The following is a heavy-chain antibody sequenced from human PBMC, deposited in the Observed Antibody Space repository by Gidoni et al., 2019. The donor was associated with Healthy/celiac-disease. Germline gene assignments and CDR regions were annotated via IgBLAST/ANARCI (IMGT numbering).Heavy chain of an antibody. Sequence: QVQLVQSGAEVKKPGASVKVSCKASGYTFTSYYMHWVRQAPGQGLEWMGIINPSGGSTSDAQKFQGRVTMTRDTSTSTVYMELSSLRSEDTAVYYCARSLRDYYDSSGLDAFDIWGQGTMVTVSS. D-gene: IGHD3-22*01. J-gene: IGHJ3*02. CDR3: ARSLRDYYDSSGLDAFDI. V-gene: IGHV1-46*01. CDR2: INPSGGST. CDR1: GYTFTSYY.